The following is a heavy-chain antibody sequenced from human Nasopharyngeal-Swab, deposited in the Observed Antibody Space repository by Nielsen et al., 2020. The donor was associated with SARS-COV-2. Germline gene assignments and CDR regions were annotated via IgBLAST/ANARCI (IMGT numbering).Heavy chain of an antibody. D-gene: IGHD2-15*01. CDR3: ARVADCSGGSCDGWFDP. V-gene: IGHV4-34*01. Sequence: SETLSLTCAVYGGSFSGYYWSWIRQPPGKGLEWIGEISHSGSTNYNPSLKSRVTISVDTSKNQFSLKLSSVTAADTAVYYCARVADCSGGSCDGWFDPWGQGTLVTVSS. CDR2: ISHSGST. CDR1: GGSFSGYY. J-gene: IGHJ5*02.